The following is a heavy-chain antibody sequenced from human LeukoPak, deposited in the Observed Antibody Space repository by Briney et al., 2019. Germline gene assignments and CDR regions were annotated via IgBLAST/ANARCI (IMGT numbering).Heavy chain of an antibody. CDR1: GFTFSSYT. Sequence: GGSLRLSCAASGFTFSSYTMHWVRQAPGKGLEWVAVISFDGSNKYYADSVTGRFTISRDNSKNTLYLQMISLRADDTAVYYCARDVVPYYYYYMDVWGKGTTVTVSS. CDR3: ARDVVPYYYYYMDV. J-gene: IGHJ6*03. CDR2: ISFDGSNK. V-gene: IGHV3-30*04. D-gene: IGHD2-21*01.